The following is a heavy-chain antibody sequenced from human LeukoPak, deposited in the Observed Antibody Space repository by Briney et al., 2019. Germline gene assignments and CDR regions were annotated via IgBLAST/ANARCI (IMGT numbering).Heavy chain of an antibody. CDR3: AKGTSSSCYSAPNY. V-gene: IGHV3-7*03. CDR1: GFTFRSDW. Sequence: GGSLRLSCAASGFTFRSDWMSWVRQSPEKGLEWAANINPDGSATYYVDSVKGRFIISRDNTKNSLYLQMNSLRAEDTAVYYCAKGTSSSCYSAPNYWGQGTLVTVSS. D-gene: IGHD2-15*01. J-gene: IGHJ4*02. CDR2: INPDGSAT.